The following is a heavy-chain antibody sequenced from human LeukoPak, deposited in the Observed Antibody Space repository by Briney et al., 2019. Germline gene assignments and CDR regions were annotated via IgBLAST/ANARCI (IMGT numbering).Heavy chain of an antibody. CDR3: ARHDSSGYYQSGNWFDP. CDR2: IYTSGST. Sequence: SETLSLTCTVSGGSISSYYWSWIRQPPGKGLEWIGYIYTSGSTNYNPSLKSRVTISVDTSKNQFSLKLSSVTAADTAVYYCARHDSSGYYQSGNWFDPWDQGTLVTVSS. D-gene: IGHD3-22*01. V-gene: IGHV4-4*09. J-gene: IGHJ5*02. CDR1: GGSISSYY.